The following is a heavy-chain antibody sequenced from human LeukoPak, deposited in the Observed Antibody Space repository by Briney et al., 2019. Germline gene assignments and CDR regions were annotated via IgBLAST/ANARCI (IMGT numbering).Heavy chain of an antibody. J-gene: IGHJ4*02. CDR3: ASGRTRNYYGSGSSFDY. V-gene: IGHV4-34*01. Sequence: PSETPSLTCAVYGGSFSGYYWSWIRQPPGKGLEWIGEINHSGSTNYNPSLKSRVTISVDTSKNQFSLKLSSVTAADTAVYYCASGRTRNYYGSGSSFDYWGQGTLVTVSS. D-gene: IGHD3-10*01. CDR2: INHSGST. CDR1: GGSFSGYY.